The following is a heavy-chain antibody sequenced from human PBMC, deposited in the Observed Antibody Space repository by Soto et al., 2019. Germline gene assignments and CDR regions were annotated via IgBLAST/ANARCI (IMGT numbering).Heavy chain of an antibody. J-gene: IGHJ6*02. CDR3: ARDQLAARRYYYYGMDV. Sequence: GGSLRLSCAASRFTFSSYEMTWVRQAPGKGLEWVSSISSAGSTIYYADSVTRRFTISRDNAKNSLYLQMNSLRAEDTAVYYCARDQLAARRYYYYGMDVWGQGTTVTVSS. D-gene: IGHD6-6*01. CDR1: RFTFSSYE. CDR2: ISSAGSTI. V-gene: IGHV3-48*03.